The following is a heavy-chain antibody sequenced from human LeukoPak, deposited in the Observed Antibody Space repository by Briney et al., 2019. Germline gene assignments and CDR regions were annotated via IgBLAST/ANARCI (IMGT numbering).Heavy chain of an antibody. CDR1: GFTFSSYS. Sequence: GGSLRLSCAASGFTFSSYSMNWVRQAPGEGLEWVSHISSSSSLIYYADSVKGRFTISRDNAKNSLYLQMNSLRAEDTAVYYCARLVAADEIDYWGQGTLVTVSS. V-gene: IGHV3-48*01. CDR2: ISSSSSLI. J-gene: IGHJ4*02. D-gene: IGHD2-15*01. CDR3: ARLVAADEIDY.